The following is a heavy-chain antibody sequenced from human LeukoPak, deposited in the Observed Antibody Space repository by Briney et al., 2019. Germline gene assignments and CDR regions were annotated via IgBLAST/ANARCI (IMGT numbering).Heavy chain of an antibody. CDR1: GGSISSSSYY. J-gene: IGHJ4*02. D-gene: IGHD3-10*01. Sequence: PSETLSLTCTVSGGSISSSSYYWGWIRQPPGKGLEWIGSIYYSGSTNYNPSLKSRVTISVDTSKNQFSLKLSSVTAADTAVYYCARGGWRVRGVIINPPNLWGQGTLVTVSS. CDR2: IYYSGST. CDR3: ARGGWRVRGVIINPPNL. V-gene: IGHV4-39*07.